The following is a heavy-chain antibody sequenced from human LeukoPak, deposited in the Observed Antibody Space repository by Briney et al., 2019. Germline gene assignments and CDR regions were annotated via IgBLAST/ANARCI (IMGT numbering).Heavy chain of an antibody. J-gene: IGHJ4*02. D-gene: IGHD2-2*01. CDR2: IRSKAYGGTT. V-gene: IGHV3-49*04. CDR3: TRANLLGYCSSTSCYQRGPYYFDY. CDR1: GFTFGDYA. Sequence: GGSLRLSCRASGFTFGDYAMSWVRQAPGKGLEWVGFIRSKAYGGTTEYAASVIGRFTISRDDSKSIAYLQMNSLKTEDTAVYYCTRANLLGYCSSTSCYQRGPYYFDYWGQGTLVTV.